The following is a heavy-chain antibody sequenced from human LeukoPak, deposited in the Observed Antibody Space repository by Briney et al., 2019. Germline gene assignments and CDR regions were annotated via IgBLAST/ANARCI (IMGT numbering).Heavy chain of an antibody. Sequence: PGGSLRLSCAASGFTVSSSSMNWVRLGPGKGLEWVSVISSDGNTYYADSVKGRFTISRDNSRNTLSLQMHGLRADDTAVYYCARGQEQFSSPWQWGPRRKNFYYYRMDVWGQGTTVTVSS. V-gene: IGHV3-66*01. CDR2: ISSDGNT. CDR1: GFTVSSSS. CDR3: ARGQEQFSSPWQWGPRRKNFYYYRMDV. J-gene: IGHJ6*02. D-gene: IGHD6-19*01.